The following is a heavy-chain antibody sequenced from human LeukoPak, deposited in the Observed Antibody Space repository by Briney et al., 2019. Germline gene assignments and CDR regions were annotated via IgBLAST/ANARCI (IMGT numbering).Heavy chain of an antibody. CDR1: GFTFSTFG. J-gene: IGHJ4*02. V-gene: IGHV3-30*18. Sequence: PGGSLRLSCAASGFTFSTFGIHWVRQAPGKGLDWVAVTSYDGRNKYYADSVKGRFTISRDNAKNTLYLQMNSLRVEDTAVYYCAKQMVRGVITTELDYWGQGTLVTVSS. D-gene: IGHD3-10*01. CDR2: TSYDGRNK. CDR3: AKQMVRGVITTELDY.